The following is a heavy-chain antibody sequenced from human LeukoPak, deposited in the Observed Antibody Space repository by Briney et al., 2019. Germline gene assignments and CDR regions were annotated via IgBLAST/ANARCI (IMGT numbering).Heavy chain of an antibody. CDR2: ISSSSSYI. V-gene: IGHV3-21*01. J-gene: IGHJ5*01. CDR1: GFTFSSHT. CDR3: ARNYDFWSGCFNSVDS. Sequence: GGSLRLSCAASGFTFSSHTMNWVRQAPGKGLEWVSSISSSSSYIYYADSVKGRFTISRDNAKNSLYLRMNSLRAEDTAVYYCARNYDFWSGCFNSVDSWGQGTLVTVSS. D-gene: IGHD3-3*01.